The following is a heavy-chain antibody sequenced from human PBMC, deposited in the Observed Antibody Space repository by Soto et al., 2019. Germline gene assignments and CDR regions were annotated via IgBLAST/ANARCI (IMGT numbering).Heavy chain of an antibody. CDR3: ARGSSTTPTSYGYLAY. D-gene: IGHD4-17*01. J-gene: IGHJ4*02. CDR2: ISASGGRT. CDR1: GFVFNDYA. Sequence: GGSLRLSCAASGFVFNDYAISWVRQAPGKGLEWVSGISASGGRTYYADSVKGRLSASRDNSNNTVFLQINRLRDEGTAMYYCARGSSTTPTSYGYLAYWGQGTLVTVSS. V-gene: IGHV3-23*01.